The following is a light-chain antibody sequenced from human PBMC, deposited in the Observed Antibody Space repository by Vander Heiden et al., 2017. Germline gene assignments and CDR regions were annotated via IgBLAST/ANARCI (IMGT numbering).Light chain of an antibody. V-gene: IGKV1-39*01. Sequence: DIQITQSPSSLSASVGDRVTITCRASQSISSYLNWYQQKRGKAPKVLIYAASSLQSGVPSRFSGSGSGTDFTLSISSLQPEDFAAYYCQRSDSTPVTFGQGTKVXIK. J-gene: IGKJ1*01. CDR2: AAS. CDR3: QRSDSTPVT. CDR1: QSISSY.